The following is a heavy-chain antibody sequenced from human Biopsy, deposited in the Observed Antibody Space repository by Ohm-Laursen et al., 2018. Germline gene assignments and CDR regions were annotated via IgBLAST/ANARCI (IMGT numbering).Heavy chain of an antibody. Sequence: SDTLSLICSVYGGSFSGSYWTWIRQPPGKGLEWLGEMSHSGSTNHNPSLKSRVTISMDTSKNQFSLKLTSVTAADTAVYFCARGRSDYPPTFWGPGTLVTVSS. CDR3: ARGRSDYPPTF. CDR1: GGSFSGSY. V-gene: IGHV4-34*01. CDR2: MSHSGST. D-gene: IGHD4-17*01. J-gene: IGHJ4*02.